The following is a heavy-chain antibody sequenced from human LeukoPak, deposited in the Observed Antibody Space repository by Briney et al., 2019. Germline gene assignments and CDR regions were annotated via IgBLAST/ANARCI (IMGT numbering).Heavy chain of an antibody. Sequence: ASVKVSCKAPGGTFSSYAISWVRQAPGQGLEWMGGIIPIFGTANYAQKFQGRVTITADESTSTAYMELSSLRSEDTAVYYCARAPLGYDYVWGSYRYGNYFDYWGQGTLVTVSS. D-gene: IGHD3-16*02. CDR3: ARAPLGYDYVWGSYRYGNYFDY. CDR2: IIPIFGTA. CDR1: GGTFSSYA. V-gene: IGHV1-69*13. J-gene: IGHJ4*02.